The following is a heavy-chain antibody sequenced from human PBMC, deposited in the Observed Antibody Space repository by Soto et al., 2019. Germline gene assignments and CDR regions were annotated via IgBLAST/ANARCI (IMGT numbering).Heavy chain of an antibody. CDR2: ITYDGSNK. CDR1: GFNFDNYG. J-gene: IGHJ4*02. CDR3: AKDRVGGTFYAPLGF. D-gene: IGHD1-7*01. V-gene: IGHV3-30*18. Sequence: GGSLRLSCEASGFNFDNYGMHWVRQAPGKGLEWVAVITYDGSNKYYADSVKGRFTISRDNSKNTLYLQMNSLKPEDTAVYHCAKDRVGGTFYAPLGFWGQGTPVTVSS.